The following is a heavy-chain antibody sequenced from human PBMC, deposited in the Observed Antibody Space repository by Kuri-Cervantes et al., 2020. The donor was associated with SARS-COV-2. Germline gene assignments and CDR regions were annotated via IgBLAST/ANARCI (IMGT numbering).Heavy chain of an antibody. CDR1: GFTFSSYG. D-gene: IGHD3-16*02. Sequence: GESLKISCAASGFTFSSYGMYWVRQAPGKGLEWVAVIWYDGSNKYYADSVKGRFTISRDNSKNTLYLQMNSLRAEDTAVYYCARDTVRGVIRYYFDYWGQGTLVTVSS. V-gene: IGHV3-33*08. CDR3: ARDTVRGVIRYYFDY. CDR2: IWYDGSNK. J-gene: IGHJ4*02.